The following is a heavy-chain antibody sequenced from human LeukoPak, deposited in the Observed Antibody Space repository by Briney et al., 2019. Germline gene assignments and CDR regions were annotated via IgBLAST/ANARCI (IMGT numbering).Heavy chain of an antibody. CDR3: ATAPGYYDSSGYLYNWFDP. CDR1: GYTLTELS. Sequence: ASVKVSCKVSGYTLTELSMHWVRQAPGKGLEWMGGFDPEDGETIYAQKFQGRVTMTEDTSTDTAYMGLSSLRSEDTAVYYCATAPGYYDSSGYLYNWFDPWGQGTLVTVSS. J-gene: IGHJ5*02. V-gene: IGHV1-24*01. D-gene: IGHD3-22*01. CDR2: FDPEDGET.